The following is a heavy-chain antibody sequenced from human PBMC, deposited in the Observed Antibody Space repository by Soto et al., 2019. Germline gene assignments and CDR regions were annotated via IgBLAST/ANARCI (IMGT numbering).Heavy chain of an antibody. J-gene: IGHJ5*02. CDR1: GYTFTGYY. V-gene: IGHV1-2*02. D-gene: IGHD5-18*01. Sequence: GASVKVSCKASGYTFTGYYMHWVRQAPGQGLEWMGWINPNSGGTNYAQKFQGRVTMTMDTSISTAYMELSRLRADDTAVYYCARKSEVIQVSFSWFDPWGQGTLVIVSS. CDR2: INPNSGGT. CDR3: ARKSEVIQVSFSWFDP.